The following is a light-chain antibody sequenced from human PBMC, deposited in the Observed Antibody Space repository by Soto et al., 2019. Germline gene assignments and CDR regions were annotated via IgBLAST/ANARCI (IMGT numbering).Light chain of an antibody. J-gene: IGKJ2*01. CDR2: ATS. CDR3: QHYNKWPPMYT. V-gene: IGKV3-15*01. Sequence: EVVMTQSPATLSPVPGGRATLSCRASQMVTTDLAWYQQTPGQAPRLLIYATSTKATGVPARFSGSGSGTEFTLSIRSLQSDDFAIYYCQHYNKWPPMYTFGQGTKVDIK. CDR1: QMVTTD.